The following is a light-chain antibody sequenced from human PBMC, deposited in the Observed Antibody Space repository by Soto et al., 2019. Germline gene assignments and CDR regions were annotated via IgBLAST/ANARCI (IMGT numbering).Light chain of an antibody. V-gene: IGLV2-18*02. CDR1: SSDVGSYNR. J-gene: IGLJ2*01. Sequence: QSALTQPPSVSGSPGQSVTISCTGTSSDVGSYNRVSWYQQPPGTAPRLLIYEVNGRPSGVPDRFSGSKSGSTASLTISGLQAEDEADYYCSSYTGNNTVVFGGGTKLTVL. CDR2: EVN. CDR3: SSYTGNNTVV.